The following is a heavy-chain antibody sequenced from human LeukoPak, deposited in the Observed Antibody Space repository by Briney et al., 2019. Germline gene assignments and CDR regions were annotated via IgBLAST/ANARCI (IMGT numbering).Heavy chain of an antibody. CDR2: INHSGST. Sequence: TSSETLSFTCAVYGGSFGGYYWSWIRQPPGKGLEWIGEINHSGSTNYNPSLKSRVTISVDTSKNQFSLKLSSVTAADTAVYYCARVFFPYYYGSGSPLDYWGQGTLVTVSS. J-gene: IGHJ4*02. D-gene: IGHD3-10*01. CDR3: ARVFFPYYYGSGSPLDY. CDR1: GGSFGGYY. V-gene: IGHV4-34*01.